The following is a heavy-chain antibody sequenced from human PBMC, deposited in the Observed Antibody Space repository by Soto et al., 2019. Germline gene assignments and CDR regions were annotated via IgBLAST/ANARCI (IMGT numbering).Heavy chain of an antibody. D-gene: IGHD3-22*01. CDR1: GFTFSNAW. CDR2: IKSKTDGGTT. V-gene: IGHV3-15*01. Sequence: EVQLVESGGGLVKPGGSLRLSCAASGFTFSNAWMSWVRQAPGKGLEWVGRIKSKTDGGTTDYAAPVKGRFTISRDDSKNTLFLQMNSLKTEDTAVYYCTTTYYYDISGYYRYYYYGMDVWGQGTTVTVSS. CDR3: TTTYYYDISGYYRYYYYGMDV. J-gene: IGHJ6*02.